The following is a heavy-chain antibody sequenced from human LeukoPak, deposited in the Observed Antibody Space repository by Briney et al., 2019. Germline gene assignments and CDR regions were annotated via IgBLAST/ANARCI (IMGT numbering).Heavy chain of an antibody. V-gene: IGHV1-24*01. CDR1: GYTLTELS. CDR3: ATDQRGAGLGFRYGSGSYNGMDV. Sequence: ASVKVSFKVSGYTLTELSMHWVRQVPGKGLEWMGGFDPEDGETLYIQKFQGRVTMTEDTSTDTAYMELSSLRSEDTAVYYCATDQRGAGLGFRYGSGSYNGMDVWGQGTTVTVSS. CDR2: FDPEDGET. J-gene: IGHJ6*02. D-gene: IGHD3-10*01.